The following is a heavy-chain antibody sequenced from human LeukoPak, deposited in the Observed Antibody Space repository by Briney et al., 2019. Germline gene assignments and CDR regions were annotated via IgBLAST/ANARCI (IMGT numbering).Heavy chain of an antibody. Sequence: SVKVSCKASGGTFSSYAISWVRQAPGQGLEWMGGIIPIFGTANYAQKFQGRVTITADESTSTAYMELSSLRSEDTAVYYCALGYSSSWRTPAAIDYWGQGTLVTVSS. CDR2: IIPIFGTA. CDR3: ALGYSSSWRTPAAIDY. CDR1: GGTFSSYA. V-gene: IGHV1-69*13. D-gene: IGHD6-13*01. J-gene: IGHJ4*02.